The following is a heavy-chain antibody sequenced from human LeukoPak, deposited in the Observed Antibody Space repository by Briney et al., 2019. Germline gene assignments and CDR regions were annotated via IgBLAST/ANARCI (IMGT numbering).Heavy chain of an antibody. V-gene: IGHV4-39*07. J-gene: IGHJ6*02. Sequence: SETLSLTCTVSGGSISSSSYYWGWIRQPPGKGLEWIGSIYYSGSTYYNPSPKSRVTISVDRSKNQFSLKLSSVTAADTAVYYCARGEDIVVVPAAILYYGMDVWGQGTTVTVSS. CDR2: IYYSGST. CDR3: ARGEDIVVVPAAILYYGMDV. CDR1: GGSISSSSYY. D-gene: IGHD2-2*01.